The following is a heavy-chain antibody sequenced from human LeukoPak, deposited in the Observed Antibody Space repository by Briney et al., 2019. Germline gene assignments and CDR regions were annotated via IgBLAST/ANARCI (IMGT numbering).Heavy chain of an antibody. CDR3: ARVTGYVIEDYFDY. V-gene: IGHV4-59*01. D-gene: IGHD3-22*01. Sequence: SETLSLTCNVSGASLSSYFWSWIRQPPGKGLEWIGYIYYSGSTNYNPSLKSRVTISVDTSKNQFSLKLRSVTAADTAVYYCARVTGYVIEDYFDYWGQGTLVTVSS. J-gene: IGHJ4*02. CDR1: GASLSSYF. CDR2: IYYSGST.